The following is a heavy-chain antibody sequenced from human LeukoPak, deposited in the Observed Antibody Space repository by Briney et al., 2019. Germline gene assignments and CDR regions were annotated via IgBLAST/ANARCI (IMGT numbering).Heavy chain of an antibody. Sequence: ASVKVSCKATSRISWVRQAHGQGLEWMGWIGTYGGDTYYAQKFQGRIPVTTDTSTSTVYMELMHLRSDDTAVYYCARDLWNFYDDSGYNRDFDSWGQGTLVTVSS. CDR3: ARDLWNFYDDSGYNRDFDS. CDR1: TSR. D-gene: IGHD3-22*01. J-gene: IGHJ5*01. V-gene: IGHV1-18*01. CDR2: IGTYGGDT.